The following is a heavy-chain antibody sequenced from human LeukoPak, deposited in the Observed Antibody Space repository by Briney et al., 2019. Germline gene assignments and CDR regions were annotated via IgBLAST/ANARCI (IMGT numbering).Heavy chain of an antibody. CDR2: ISYDGSNK. Sequence: PGGSLRLSCAASGFTFSSYAMHWVRQAPGKGLEWVAVISYDGSNKYYADSVKGRFTISRDNSKNTLYLQMNSLRAEDTAVYYCAKDRDLPKVAGSPVKPDDYWGQGTLVTVSS. V-gene: IGHV3-30*04. D-gene: IGHD4-11*01. CDR3: AKDRDLPKVAGSPVKPDDY. CDR1: GFTFSSYA. J-gene: IGHJ4*02.